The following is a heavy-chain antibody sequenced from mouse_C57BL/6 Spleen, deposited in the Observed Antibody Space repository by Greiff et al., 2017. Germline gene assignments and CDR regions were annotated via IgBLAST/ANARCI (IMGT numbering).Heavy chain of an antibody. CDR3: ARGDDYGAMDY. V-gene: IGHV1-82*01. D-gene: IGHD2-4*01. CDR1: GYAFSSSW. CDR2: IYPGDGDT. Sequence: VMLVESGPELVKPGASVKISCKASGYAFSSSWMNWVKQRPGKGLEWIGRIYPGDGDTNYNGKFKGKATLTADKSSSTAYMQLSSLTSEDSAVYFCARGDDYGAMDYWGQGTSVTVSS. J-gene: IGHJ4*01.